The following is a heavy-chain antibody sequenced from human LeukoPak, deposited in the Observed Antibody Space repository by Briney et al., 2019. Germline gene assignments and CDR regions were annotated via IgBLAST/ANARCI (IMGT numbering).Heavy chain of an antibody. CDR1: GYTFTSYY. CDR3: ARGARYCSGGSCYPSYFDY. D-gene: IGHD2-15*01. V-gene: IGHV1-2*02. J-gene: IGHJ4*02. CDR2: INPNSGGT. Sequence: ASVKVSCKASGYTFTSYYMHWVRQAPGQGLEWMGWINPNSGGTNYAQKFQGRVTMTRDTSISTAYMELSRLRSDDTAVYYCARGARYCSGGSCYPSYFDYWGQGTLVTVSS.